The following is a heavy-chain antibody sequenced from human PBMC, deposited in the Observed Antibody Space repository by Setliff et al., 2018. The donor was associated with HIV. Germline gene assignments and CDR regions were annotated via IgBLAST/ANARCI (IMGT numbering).Heavy chain of an antibody. Sequence: SETLSLTCTVSGGSISSGSYYWSWIRQPAGKGLEWIGRIYTSGSTNYNPSLKSRVTISVDTSKNQFSLKLSSVTAADTAVYYCARDLGEPSDYWGQGTLVTVS. CDR2: IYTSGST. J-gene: IGHJ4*02. CDR1: GGSISSGSYY. V-gene: IGHV4-61*02. CDR3: ARDLGEPSDY. D-gene: IGHD3-16*01.